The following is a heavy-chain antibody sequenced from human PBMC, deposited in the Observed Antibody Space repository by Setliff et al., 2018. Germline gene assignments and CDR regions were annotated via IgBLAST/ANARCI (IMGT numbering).Heavy chain of an antibody. J-gene: IGHJ4*02. V-gene: IGHV1-2*02. D-gene: IGHD2-15*01. CDR1: GYTFGAHY. CDR2: INPNSGDT. CDR3: ARASVVHAIAVGY. Sequence: ASVKVSCKASGYTFGAHYIHWVRQAPGQGFEWMGWINPNSGDTNYAQNFQGRVTMTRDTSINTVYMDLSGLTSDDTAIYYCARASVVHAIAVGYWGQGTLVTVS.